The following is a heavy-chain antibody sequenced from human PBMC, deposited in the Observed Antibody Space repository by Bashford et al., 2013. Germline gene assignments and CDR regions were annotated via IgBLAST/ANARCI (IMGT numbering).Heavy chain of an antibody. D-gene: IGHD2-8*02. J-gene: IGHJ2*01. CDR3: AKDTDYCTGSRCDTPWYFDL. V-gene: IGHV3-7*03. Sequence: GGSLRLSCAASGFTFTTYGLYWVRQAPGKGLEWVANIKEDGSGKYYVDSVKGRFSVSRDNAKNSVSLQMSSLRAEDTAMYYCAKDTDYCTGSRCDTPWYFDLWGRGTLVTVSS. CDR1: GFTFTTYG. CDR2: IKEDGSGK.